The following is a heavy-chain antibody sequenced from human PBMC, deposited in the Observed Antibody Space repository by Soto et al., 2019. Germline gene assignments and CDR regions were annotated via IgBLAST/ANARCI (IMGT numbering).Heavy chain of an antibody. CDR1: GFTFSSYW. Sequence: PGGSLRLSCAASGFTFSSYWMDWFRQAPGKGLEWVANINQDGSEKSYVDSVKGRFTISRDNAKNSLYLQMSSLTAEDSALYYCARSLDYWGQGTRVTVSS. CDR2: INQDGSEK. V-gene: IGHV3-7*01. CDR3: ARSLDY. J-gene: IGHJ4*02.